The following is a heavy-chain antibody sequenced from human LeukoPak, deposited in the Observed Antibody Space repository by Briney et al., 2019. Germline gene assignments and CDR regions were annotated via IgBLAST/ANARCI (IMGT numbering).Heavy chain of an antibody. J-gene: IGHJ4*02. D-gene: IGHD3-22*01. CDR1: GGSIIGSIYY. Sequence: SETLSLTCSVSGGSIIGSIYYWGWIRQPPGKGLEWIGSIYYSGSTYYNPSLKSRVIISVDTSKNQFSLKLSSMTAADTAVYYCARQRSRYDSSGYYIDYWGQGALVTDSS. CDR2: IYYSGST. CDR3: ARQRSRYDSSGYYIDY. V-gene: IGHV4-39*01.